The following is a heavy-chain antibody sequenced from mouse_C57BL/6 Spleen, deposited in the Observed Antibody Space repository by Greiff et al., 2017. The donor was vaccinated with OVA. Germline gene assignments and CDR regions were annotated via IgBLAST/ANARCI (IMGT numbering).Heavy chain of an antibody. J-gene: IGHJ2*01. Sequence: VKLMESGAELVRPGASVTLSCKASGYTFTDYEMHWVKQTPVHGLEWIGAIDPETGGTAYNQKFKGKAILTADKSSSTAYMELRSLTSEDSAVYYCTRGGTTVDYWGQGTTLTVSS. V-gene: IGHV1-15*01. CDR2: IDPETGGT. CDR1: GYTFTDYE. D-gene: IGHD4-1*01. CDR3: TRGGTTVDY.